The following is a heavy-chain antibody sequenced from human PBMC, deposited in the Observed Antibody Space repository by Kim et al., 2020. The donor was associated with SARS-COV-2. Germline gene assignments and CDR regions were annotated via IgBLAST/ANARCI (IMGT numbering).Heavy chain of an antibody. Sequence: SVKVSCKASGGTFSSYAISWVRQAPGQGLEWMGGIIPIFGTANYAQKFQGRVTITADESTSTAYMELSSLRSEDTAVYYCATRRSGYDSSGYCLSCNYYYGMDVWGQGTTVTVSS. CDR3: ATRRSGYDSSGYCLSCNYYYGMDV. D-gene: IGHD3-22*01. CDR2: IIPIFGTA. V-gene: IGHV1-69*13. CDR1: GGTFSSYA. J-gene: IGHJ6*02.